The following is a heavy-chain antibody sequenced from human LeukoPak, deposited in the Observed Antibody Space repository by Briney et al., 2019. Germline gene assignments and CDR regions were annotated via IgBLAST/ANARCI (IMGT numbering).Heavy chain of an antibody. CDR2: ISGSGGST. J-gene: IGHJ4*02. V-gene: IGHV3-23*01. D-gene: IGHD6-13*01. CDR3: AKDSFGESSSLPDY. Sequence: TGGSLRLSCAASGFTFSSYAMSWVRQAPGKGLEWVSAISGSGGSTYYADSVEGRFTISRDNSKNTLYLQMNSLRAEDTAVYYCAKDSFGESSSLPDYWGQGTLVTVSS. CDR1: GFTFSSYA.